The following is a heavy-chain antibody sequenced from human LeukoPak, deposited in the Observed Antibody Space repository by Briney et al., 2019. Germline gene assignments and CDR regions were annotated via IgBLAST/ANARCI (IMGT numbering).Heavy chain of an antibody. CDR2: ISYGVCNK. J-gene: IGHJ4*02. CDR3: ATDRASKGEQWLGYLSF. D-gene: IGHD6-19*01. Sequence: GGSLRLSCAASGFTFSSYAMHWVRQAPGKGLEWVAVISYGVCNKYFADSVKGRFTISRDNSKNTLYLQMNSLRTEDTAVYYCATDRASKGEQWLGYLSFWGQGTLVTVSS. V-gene: IGHV3-30-3*01. CDR1: GFTFSSYA.